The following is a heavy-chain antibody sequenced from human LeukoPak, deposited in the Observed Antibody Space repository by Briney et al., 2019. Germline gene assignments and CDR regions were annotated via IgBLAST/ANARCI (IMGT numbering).Heavy chain of an antibody. D-gene: IGHD3-9*01. CDR2: ISGSGGST. CDR1: GFTFSSYA. J-gene: IGHJ4*02. V-gene: IGHV3-23*01. Sequence: PGGSLRLSCAASGFTFSSYAMSWVRQAPGKGLEWVSAISGSGGSTYYADSVKGRFTISRDNSKNTLYLQMNSLRAEDTAVYYCAKDRVRYFDWLLPVDYWGQGTLVTVSS. CDR3: AKDRVRYFDWLLPVDY.